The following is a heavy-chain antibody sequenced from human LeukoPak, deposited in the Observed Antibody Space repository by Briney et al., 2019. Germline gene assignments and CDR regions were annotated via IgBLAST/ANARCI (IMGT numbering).Heavy chain of an antibody. CDR3: ARGRRTAVVTDFDY. V-gene: IGHV4-59*01. Sequence: PSETLSLTCTVSGGSISSYYWTWIRQPPGKGLEWIGYIQYSGSSRSHPSLNSRVTMSVDTSKSQFSLKLTSVTAADTAVYYCARGRRTAVVTDFDYWGQGILVTVSS. CDR1: GGSISSYY. CDR2: IQYSGSS. J-gene: IGHJ4*02. D-gene: IGHD2-21*02.